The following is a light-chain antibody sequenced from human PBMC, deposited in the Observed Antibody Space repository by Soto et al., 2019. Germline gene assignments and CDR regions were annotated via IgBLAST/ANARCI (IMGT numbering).Light chain of an antibody. Sequence: DIKMTQSPSTLPASVGDRVTITCRASQSISSWLAWYQQKPGKAPKLLIYKASSLESGVPSRFSGSGSGTEFTLTISSLQPDDFATYYCQQYNSYPTFGGGTKVEIK. CDR1: QSISSW. CDR2: KAS. J-gene: IGKJ4*01. V-gene: IGKV1-5*03. CDR3: QQYNSYPT.